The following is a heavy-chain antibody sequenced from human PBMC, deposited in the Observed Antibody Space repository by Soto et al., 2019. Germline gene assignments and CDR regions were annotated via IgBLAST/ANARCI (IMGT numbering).Heavy chain of an antibody. Sequence: ETLSLTCTVSGGSISSYYWSWIRQPPGKGLEWIGYIYYSGSTNYNPSLKSRVTISVDTSKNQFSLKLSSVTAADTAVYYCARGKGSYYYFDYWGQGTLVTVSS. D-gene: IGHD1-26*01. V-gene: IGHV4-59*01. CDR2: IYYSGST. CDR1: GGSISSYY. CDR3: ARGKGSYYYFDY. J-gene: IGHJ4*02.